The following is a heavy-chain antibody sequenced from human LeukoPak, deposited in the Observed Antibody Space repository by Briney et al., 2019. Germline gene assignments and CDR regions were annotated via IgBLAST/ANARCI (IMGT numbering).Heavy chain of an antibody. CDR3: AVIAAAGLPYYFDY. Sequence: GASVKVSCKASGYTFTSYGISWVRQAPGQGLEWMGWISAYNGNTNYAQKLQGRVTMTTDTSTSTAYMELRSLRSDDTAVYYCAVIAAAGLPYYFDYWGQGTLITVSS. V-gene: IGHV1-18*01. CDR2: ISAYNGNT. J-gene: IGHJ4*02. D-gene: IGHD6-13*01. CDR1: GYTFTSYG.